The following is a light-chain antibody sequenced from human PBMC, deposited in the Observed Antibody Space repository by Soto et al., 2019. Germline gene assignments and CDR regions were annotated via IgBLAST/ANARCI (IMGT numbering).Light chain of an antibody. J-gene: IGLJ1*01. CDR3: NSYTSSNTYV. Sequence: QSVLTQPASVSGSPGQAITISCSGSSSDVGAHNCVSWYHHHPGKVLKLMIYEVSNRPSGVSNRFSGSKSGNTASLTISGLQAEDEADSYCNSYTSSNTYVFGSGTKVTVL. V-gene: IGLV2-14*01. CDR2: EVS. CDR1: SSDVGAHNC.